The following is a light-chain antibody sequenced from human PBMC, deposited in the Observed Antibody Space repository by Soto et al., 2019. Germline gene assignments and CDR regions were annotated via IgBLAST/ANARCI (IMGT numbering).Light chain of an antibody. CDR1: QSVSSTY. CDR3: QQDGSSQT. J-gene: IGKJ4*01. CDR2: GAS. Sequence: EIVLTQSPGTLSLSPGERAALSCRASQSVSSTYLAWYQQKPGQAPSLLIYGASSRATGIPDRFSGSGSGTNFTLTIRRLEPEDFAVYYCQQDGSSQTFGGGTKLEIK. V-gene: IGKV3-20*01.